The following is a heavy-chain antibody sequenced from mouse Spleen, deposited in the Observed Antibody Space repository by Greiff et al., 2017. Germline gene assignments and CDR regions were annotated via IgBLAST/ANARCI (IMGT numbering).Heavy chain of an antibody. V-gene: IGHV2-2*01. CDR2: IWSGGST. CDR3: ARNYHDAMDY. CDR1: GFSLTSYG. J-gene: IGHJ4*01. Sequence: VQLVESGPGLVQPSQSLSITCTVSGFSLTSYGVHWVRQSPGKGLEWLGVIWSGGSTDYNAAFISRLSISKDNSKSQVFFKMNSLQADDTAIYYCARNYHDAMDYWGQGTSVTVSS.